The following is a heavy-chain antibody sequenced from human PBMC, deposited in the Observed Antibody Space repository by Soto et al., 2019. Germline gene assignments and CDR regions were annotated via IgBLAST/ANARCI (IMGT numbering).Heavy chain of an antibody. CDR1: GYTFTSYD. J-gene: IGHJ5*02. CDR3: ARTYDFWSGYYLNNWFDP. Sequence: ASVKVSCKASGYTFTSYDINWVRQATGQGLEWMGWMNPNSGNTGYAQKFQGRVTMTRNTSISTAYMELSSLRSEDTAVYYCARTYDFWSGYYLNNWFDPWGQGTLVTAPQ. V-gene: IGHV1-8*01. CDR2: MNPNSGNT. D-gene: IGHD3-3*01.